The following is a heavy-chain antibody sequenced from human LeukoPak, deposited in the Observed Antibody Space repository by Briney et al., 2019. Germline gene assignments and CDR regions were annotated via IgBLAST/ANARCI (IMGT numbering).Heavy chain of an antibody. Sequence: SETLSLTCAVYGGSFGGYYWSWIRQPPGKGLEWIGEINHSGSTNYNPSLKSRVTISVDTSKNQFSLKLSSVTAADTAVYYCAREVAVTGYSNDYWGQGTLVTVSS. D-gene: IGHD3-9*01. CDR3: AREVAVTGYSNDY. V-gene: IGHV4-34*01. CDR1: GGSFGGYY. CDR2: INHSGST. J-gene: IGHJ4*02.